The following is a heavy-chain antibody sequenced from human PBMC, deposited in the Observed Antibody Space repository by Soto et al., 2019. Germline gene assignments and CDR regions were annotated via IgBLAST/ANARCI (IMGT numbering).Heavy chain of an antibody. J-gene: IGHJ6*02. Sequence: QVQLVQSGAEVKKPGSSVKVSCKASGGTFSSYAISWVRQAPGQGLEWMGGIIRISGTANYALKFQGRVTITADESTSKVYMELSSLRSEDTAVYFCARSQGSSTSLEIYYYYYYGMDVWGQGTTVTVSS. CDR2: IIRISGTA. D-gene: IGHD2-2*01. CDR3: ARSQGSSTSLEIYYYYYYGMDV. V-gene: IGHV1-69*01. CDR1: GGTFSSYA.